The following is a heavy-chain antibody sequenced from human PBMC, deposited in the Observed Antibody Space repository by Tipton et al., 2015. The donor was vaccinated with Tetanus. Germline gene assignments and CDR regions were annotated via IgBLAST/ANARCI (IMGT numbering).Heavy chain of an antibody. J-gene: IGHJ4*02. CDR3: ARPIKQWLVPVDS. V-gene: IGHV4-34*01. CDR1: GGSISSYY. D-gene: IGHD6-19*01. CDR2: VHPRGST. Sequence: GLVKPSETLSLICTVSGGSISSYYWSWVRQPPGKGLEWIGEVHPRGSTNYNPSLKSRVTISLDTSKTHFYLNLSSVTAADTAVYYCARPIKQWLVPVDSWGQGTLVTVSS.